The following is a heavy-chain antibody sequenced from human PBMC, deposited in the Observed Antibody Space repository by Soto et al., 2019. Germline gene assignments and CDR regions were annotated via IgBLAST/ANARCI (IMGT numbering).Heavy chain of an antibody. Sequence: SETVSLTCAVYGGSFSGYYWSWIRQPPGKGLEWIGEINHSGSTNYNPSLKSRVTISVDTSKNQFSLKLSSVTAADTAVYYCARGPGSSRYYYYGMDVWGQGTTVTVSS. CDR2: INHSGST. CDR3: ARGPGSSRYYYYGMDV. D-gene: IGHD6-6*01. CDR1: GGSFSGYY. J-gene: IGHJ6*01. V-gene: IGHV4-34*01.